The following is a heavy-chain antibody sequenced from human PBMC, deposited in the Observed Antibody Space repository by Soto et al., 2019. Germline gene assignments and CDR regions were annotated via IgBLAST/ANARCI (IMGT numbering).Heavy chain of an antibody. J-gene: IGHJ6*02. CDR3: ARVDYRRSQDSALYYYYGMDV. D-gene: IGHD3-16*01. Sequence: QVQLVESGGGLVKPGGSLRLSCAASGFIFRDYYMTWIRQAPGKGLAWVSYISTSGSTIYYADSVKGRFTISRDNAKNSLYLHMDSLRAEDPACYYCARVDYRRSQDSALYYYYGMDVWGQGTTVTVSS. CDR1: GFIFRDYY. V-gene: IGHV3-11*01. CDR2: ISTSGSTI.